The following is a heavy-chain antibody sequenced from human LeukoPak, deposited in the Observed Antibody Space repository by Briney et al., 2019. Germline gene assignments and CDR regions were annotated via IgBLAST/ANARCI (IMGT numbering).Heavy chain of an antibody. CDR2: IYVTGT. J-gene: IGHJ6*03. D-gene: IGHD3-16*02. V-gene: IGHV4-59*08. CDR3: ARHIGGGIEDMDV. CDR1: GGSIGTYY. Sequence: PSETLSLTCTVSGGSIGTYYWSWVRRSPGTGLEWIGYIYVTGTRYNPYLQSRVTISVDRSRNQFFLKMTSVTAADTAVYYCARHIGGGIEDMDVWGRGTKVTVSS.